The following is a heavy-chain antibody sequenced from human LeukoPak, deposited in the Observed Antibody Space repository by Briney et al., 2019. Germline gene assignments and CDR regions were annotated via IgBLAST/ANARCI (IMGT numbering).Heavy chain of an antibody. J-gene: IGHJ4*02. CDR2: IRSKADGGTT. Sequence: GGSLRLSCTASGFTFGDYAMSWFRQAPGKGLEWVGFIRSKADGGTTEYAASVKGRFTISRGDSKSIAYLQMNSLKTEDTAVYYCTRETAVLLWFGELFPPDYWGQGTLVTVSS. V-gene: IGHV3-49*03. CDR3: TRETAVLLWFGELFPPDY. D-gene: IGHD3-10*01. CDR1: GFTFGDYA.